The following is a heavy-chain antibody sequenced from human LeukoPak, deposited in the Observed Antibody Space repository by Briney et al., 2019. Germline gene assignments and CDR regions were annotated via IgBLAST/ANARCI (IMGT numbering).Heavy chain of an antibody. CDR3: TIFGVVIIGHDAFDI. CDR1: GFTFSSYA. D-gene: IGHD3-3*01. Sequence: GGSLRLSCAASGFTFSSYAMSWVRQAPGKGLEWVSAISGSGGSTYYADSVKGRFTISRDNSKNTLYLQMNSLRAEDTAVYYSTIFGVVIIGHDAFDIWGQGTMVTVSS. CDR2: ISGSGGST. V-gene: IGHV3-23*01. J-gene: IGHJ3*02.